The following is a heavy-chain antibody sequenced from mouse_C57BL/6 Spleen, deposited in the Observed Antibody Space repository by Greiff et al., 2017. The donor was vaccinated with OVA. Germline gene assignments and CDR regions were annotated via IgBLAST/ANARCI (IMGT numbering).Heavy chain of an antibody. CDR1: GYTFTSYG. Sequence: QVQLKESGAELARPGASVKLSCKASGYTFTSYGISWVKQRTGQGLEWIGEIYPRSGNTYYNEKFKGKATLTADKSSSTAYMELRSLPSPVSAVYFCARRGVHSSMAYWGHVTSVTVSS. CDR2: IYPRSGNT. V-gene: IGHV1-81*01. J-gene: IGHJ4*01. CDR3: ARRGVHSSMAY.